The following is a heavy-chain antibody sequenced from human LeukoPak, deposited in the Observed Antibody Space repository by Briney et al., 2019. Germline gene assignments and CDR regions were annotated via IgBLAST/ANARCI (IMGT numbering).Heavy chain of an antibody. CDR2: IYPGDSDT. V-gene: IGHV5-51*01. D-gene: IGHD3-9*01. CDR1: GYDFTSHW. CDR3: ARSILRYFDYFDY. J-gene: IGHJ4*02. Sequence: GESLKISCKGSGYDFTSHWIGWVRQMPGKGLEWMGIIYPGDSDTRYSPSFQGQVTISADKSISTAYLQWSSLKASDTAVYYCARSILRYFDYFDYWSQGTLVTVSS.